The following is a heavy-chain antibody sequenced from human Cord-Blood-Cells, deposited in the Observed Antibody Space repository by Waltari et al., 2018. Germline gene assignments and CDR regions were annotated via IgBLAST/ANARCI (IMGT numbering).Heavy chain of an antibody. J-gene: IGHJ3*02. Sequence: VQLLESGGGLVQPGGSLRLSCAASGFTFSSYAMSWVRQAPGKGMVWVSAISGSGGSTYYADAVKGRFTIARDNSKSTLYLQMNSLRAGDTAVYYCAKATRIREAFDIWGQGTMVTVSS. D-gene: IGHD3-22*01. V-gene: IGHV3-23*01. CDR1: GFTFSSYA. CDR2: ISGSGGST. CDR3: AKATRIREAFDI.